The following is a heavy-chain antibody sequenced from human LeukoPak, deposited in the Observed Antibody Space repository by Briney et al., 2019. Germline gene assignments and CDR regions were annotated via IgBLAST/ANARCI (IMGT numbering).Heavy chain of an antibody. Sequence: GGSLRLSCAPSGLTFSSYAVKWVRQAPGKGLEWVSTISSKGGTYYSDSVKGRFTISRDNAKNSLYLQMNSLRAEDTAVYYCASRGSEYSSSSRLLWGQGTLVTVSS. J-gene: IGHJ4*02. V-gene: IGHV3-23*01. CDR1: GLTFSSYA. D-gene: IGHD6-6*01. CDR2: ISSKGGT. CDR3: ASRGSEYSSSSRLL.